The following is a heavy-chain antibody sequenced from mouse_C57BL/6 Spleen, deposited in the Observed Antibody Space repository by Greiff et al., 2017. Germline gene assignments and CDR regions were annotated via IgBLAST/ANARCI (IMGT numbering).Heavy chain of an antibody. CDR2: IYPRSGNT. CDR3: ARDRDDGGLRWYFDV. D-gene: IGHD1-1*02. CDR1: GYTFTSYG. V-gene: IGHV1-81*01. J-gene: IGHJ1*03. Sequence: QVQLKESGAELARPGASVKLSCKASGYTFTSYGISWVKQRTGQGLEWIGEIYPRSGNTYYNEKFKGKATLTADKSSSTAYMELRSLTSEDSAVYFCARDRDDGGLRWYFDVWGTGTTVTVSS.